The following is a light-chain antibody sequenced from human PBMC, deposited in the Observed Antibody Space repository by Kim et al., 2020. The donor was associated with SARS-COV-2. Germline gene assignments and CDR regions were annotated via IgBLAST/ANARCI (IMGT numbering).Light chain of an antibody. CDR2: SDN. CDR3: AAWDDSLNGYV. CDR1: SSSIESNS. Sequence: GQRVTLSCSGSSSSIESNSVNWYQQIPGTAPKLLIYSDNQRPSRVPDRFSGSRSGTTASLAISGLQSEDEADYYCAAWDDSLNGYVFGIGTQLTVL. J-gene: IGLJ1*01. V-gene: IGLV1-44*01.